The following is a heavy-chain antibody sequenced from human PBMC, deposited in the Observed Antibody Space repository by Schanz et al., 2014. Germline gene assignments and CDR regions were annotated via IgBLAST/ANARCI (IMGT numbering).Heavy chain of an antibody. CDR1: GFTFFGSFA. V-gene: IGHV3-23*01. CDR3: AKDLYNYGSFDS. J-gene: IGHJ5*01. Sequence: EVQLLESGGGLVQPGGSLRLSCVASGFTFFGSFAMSWVRQAPGKVLEWVSGMSGSGSTADYADSVKGRFTISRDNSRKTLYLQVNSLRADDTAVYYCAKDLYNYGSFDSWGQGTLVTVSS. CDR2: MSGSGSTA. D-gene: IGHD3-16*01.